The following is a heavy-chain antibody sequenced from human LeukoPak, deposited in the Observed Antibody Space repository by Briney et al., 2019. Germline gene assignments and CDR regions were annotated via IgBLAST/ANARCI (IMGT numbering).Heavy chain of an antibody. D-gene: IGHD2-15*01. CDR1: GDSISSDGYS. V-gene: IGHV4-30-2*01. J-gene: IGHJ6*02. CDR2: IYHSGST. CDR3: ARETRYCSGGSCCSGMDV. Sequence: SQTLSLTCAVSGDSISSDGYSWSWIRQPPGKGLEWIGYIYHSGSTYYTPSLKSRVTISVDRSKNQFSLKLSSVTAADTAVYCCARETRYCSGGSCCSGMDVWGQGTTVTVSS.